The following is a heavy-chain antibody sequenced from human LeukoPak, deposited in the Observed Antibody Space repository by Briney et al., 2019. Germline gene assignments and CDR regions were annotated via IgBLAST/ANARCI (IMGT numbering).Heavy chain of an antibody. CDR2: SDPKSGAT. Sequence: ASAKVSCKASGYTFTSYAMNWVRQAPGQGLEWMGWSDPKSGATKYEHFQGRVTMTRDTSISTAYMELSRLTSDDTAVYYCARGNFYDNKGYSPELRYWGQGTLVTVSS. V-gene: IGHV1-2*02. D-gene: IGHD3-10*01. CDR1: GYTFTSYA. CDR3: ARGNFYDNKGYSPELRY. J-gene: IGHJ4*02.